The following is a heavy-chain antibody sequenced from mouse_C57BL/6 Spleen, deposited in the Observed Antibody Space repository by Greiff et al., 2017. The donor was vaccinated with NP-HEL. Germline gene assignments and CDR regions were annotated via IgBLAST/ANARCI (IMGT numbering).Heavy chain of an antibody. J-gene: IGHJ3*01. Sequence: VQLQQSGPELVKPGASVKISCKASGYTFTDYYMDWVKQSHGKSLEWIGDINPNNGGTIYNQKFKGKATLTVDTSSRTAYMELRSLTSEDTAVNDSAGSAGSSGDSGFAYWGQGTLVTVAA. V-gene: IGHV1-18*01. CDR1: GYTFTDYY. CDR3: AGSAGSSGDSGFAY. CDR2: INPNNGGT. D-gene: IGHD3-2*02.